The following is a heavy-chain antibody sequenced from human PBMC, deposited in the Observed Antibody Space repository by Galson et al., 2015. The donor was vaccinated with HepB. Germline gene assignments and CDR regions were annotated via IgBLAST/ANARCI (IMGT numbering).Heavy chain of an antibody. V-gene: IGHV3-7*03. D-gene: IGHD1-26*01. CDR1: GFTFSSYG. CDR3: ARVQSGSYIYYCYYYGMDV. J-gene: IGHJ6*02. CDR2: IRRGGSAK. Sequence: SLRLSCAASGFTFSSYGMSWVRQAPGKGLEWVANIRRGGSAKYYVDSVKGRFTISRDNAKNSLYLQMNSQRAEDTAVYYCARVQSGSYIYYCYYYGMDVWGQGTTVTVSS.